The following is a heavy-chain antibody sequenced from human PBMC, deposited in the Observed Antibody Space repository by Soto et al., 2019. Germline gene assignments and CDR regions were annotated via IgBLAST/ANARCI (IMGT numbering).Heavy chain of an antibody. CDR1: GGSFSGYY. CDR2: INHSGST. V-gene: IGHV4-34*01. Sequence: SETLSLTCAVYGGSFSGYYWSWIRQPPGKGLEWIGKINHSGSTNYNPSLKSRVTISVDTSKNQFSLKLSSVTAADTAVYYCAREAAVAGNKNFDYWGQGTLVTSPQ. J-gene: IGHJ4*02. D-gene: IGHD6-19*01. CDR3: AREAAVAGNKNFDY.